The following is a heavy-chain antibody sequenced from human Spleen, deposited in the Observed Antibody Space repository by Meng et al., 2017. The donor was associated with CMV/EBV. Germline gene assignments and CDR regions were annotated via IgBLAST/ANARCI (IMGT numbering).Heavy chain of an antibody. Sequence: GGSLRLSCAASGFIFSNYGIHWVRQAPGKGLEWVTFIRYDGSNKYYADSVKGRFTISRDNSKNTLYLQMNSLRSEDTAVYHCVKRRNGDPDYWGQGTLVTVSS. CDR1: GFIFSNYG. V-gene: IGHV3-30*02. J-gene: IGHJ4*02. CDR2: IRYDGSNK. D-gene: IGHD4-17*01. CDR3: VKRRNGDPDY.